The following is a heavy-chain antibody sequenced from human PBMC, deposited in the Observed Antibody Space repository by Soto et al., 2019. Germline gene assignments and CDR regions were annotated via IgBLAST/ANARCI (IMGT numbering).Heavy chain of an antibody. CDR2: IMPTVDSA. CDR3: AVAAVREILTEQSSGMAV. D-gene: IGHD3-10*01. CDR1: GGTLSDYA. V-gene: IGHV1-69*13. J-gene: IGHJ6*02. Sequence: SVKVSCKASGGTLSDYAVSWVRQARGQGLEWMGGIMPTVDSANYAQKFQGRLTITADESTSTANMELSSLTSDDTDIYYCAVAAVREILTEQSSGMAVWGQGTTVTVSS.